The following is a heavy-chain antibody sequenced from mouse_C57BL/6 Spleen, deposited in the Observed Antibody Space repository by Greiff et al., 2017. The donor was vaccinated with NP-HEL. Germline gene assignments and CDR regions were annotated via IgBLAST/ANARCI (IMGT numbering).Heavy chain of an antibody. CDR1: GFTFSSYA. CDR3: ARANYDYDEGFAY. D-gene: IGHD2-4*01. Sequence: EVHLVESGGGLVKPGGSLKLSCAASGFTFSSYAMSWVRQTPEKRLEWVATISDGGSYTYYPDNVKGRFTISRDNAKNNLYLQMSHLKSEDTAMYYCARANYDYDEGFAYWGQGTLVTVSA. V-gene: IGHV5-4*01. CDR2: ISDGGSYT. J-gene: IGHJ3*01.